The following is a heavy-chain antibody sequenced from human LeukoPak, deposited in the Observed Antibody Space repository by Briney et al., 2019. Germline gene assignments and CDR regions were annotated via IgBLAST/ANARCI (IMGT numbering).Heavy chain of an antibody. CDR2: IYHSGST. Sequence: PSETLSLTCAVSGGSISSSNWWSWVRPPPGKGLEWIGEIYHSGSTNYNPSLKSRVTISVDKSKNQFSLKLSSVTAADTAVYYCARGGHYYDSSGYYYFPGAFDIWGQGTMVTVSS. CDR1: GGSISSSNW. CDR3: ARGGHYYDSSGYYYFPGAFDI. V-gene: IGHV4-4*02. D-gene: IGHD3-22*01. J-gene: IGHJ3*02.